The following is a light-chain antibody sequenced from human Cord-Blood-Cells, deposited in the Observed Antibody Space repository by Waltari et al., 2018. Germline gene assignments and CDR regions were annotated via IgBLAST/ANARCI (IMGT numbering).Light chain of an antibody. Sequence: EIVMTQSPATLSVSPGERATLSCRASQSVSSNLAWYQQKPGQAPRPLIHGASTRATGIPARFSGSGSGTEFTLTISSLQSEDFAVYYCQQYNNWPLTFGGGTKVEIK. CDR2: GAS. J-gene: IGKJ4*01. V-gene: IGKV3-15*01. CDR1: QSVSSN. CDR3: QQYNNWPLT.